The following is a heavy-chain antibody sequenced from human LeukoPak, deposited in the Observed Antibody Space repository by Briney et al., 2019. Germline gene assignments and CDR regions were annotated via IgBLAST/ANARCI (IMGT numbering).Heavy chain of an antibody. CDR2: ISTSSSYI. Sequence: PGGSLRLSCAASGFTFRRFSVNWVRQAPGKGLEWVSSISTSSSYIYYADSLKGRFTISRDNAKNLLYLQMNSLRAEDTAVYYCARGCSDISGYYPEDFDYWGQGTLVTVSS. J-gene: IGHJ4*02. V-gene: IGHV3-21*01. D-gene: IGHD3-22*01. CDR3: ARGCSDISGYYPEDFDY. CDR1: GFTFRRFS.